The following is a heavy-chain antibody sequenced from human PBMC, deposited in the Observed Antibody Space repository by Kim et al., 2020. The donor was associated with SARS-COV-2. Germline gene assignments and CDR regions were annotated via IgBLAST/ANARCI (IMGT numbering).Heavy chain of an antibody. CDR3: ARLQGYYYDSSGYYNFDY. CDR2: IYSGGST. D-gene: IGHD3-22*01. Sequence: GGSLRLSCAASGFTVSSNYMSWVRQAPGKGLEWVSVIYSGGSTYYADSVKGRFTISRDNSKNTLYLQMNSLRAEDTAVYYCARLQGYYYDSSGYYNFDYWGQGTLVTVSS. J-gene: IGHJ4*02. CDR1: GFTVSSNY. V-gene: IGHV3-66*04.